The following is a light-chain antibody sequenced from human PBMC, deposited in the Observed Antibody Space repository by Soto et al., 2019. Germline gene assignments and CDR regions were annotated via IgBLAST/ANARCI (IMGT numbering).Light chain of an antibody. J-gene: IGLJ3*02. CDR3: GTWGANPRIGV. V-gene: IGLV1-51*01. Sequence: QSVLTQPPSVSAAPGQRVTISCSGSSSNIGNDYVAWYQQLPGTAPKLLISDNDKRPSGIPDRFSGSKSGTSATLAITGLQTGDEADHYCGTWGANPRIGVFGGGTKLTVL. CDR1: SSNIGNDY. CDR2: DND.